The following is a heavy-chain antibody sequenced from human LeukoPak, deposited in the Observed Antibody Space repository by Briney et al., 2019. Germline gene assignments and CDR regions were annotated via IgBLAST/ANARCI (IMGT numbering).Heavy chain of an antibody. J-gene: IGHJ4*02. Sequence: GGSLRLSCAASGFTFSNYDMRWVRHAPGKGLEWVSTISSSGSRTYYTDSVKGRFTISRDNVKNMLFLQMNSLRAEDAALYYCARRADHSGAPSDYRGQGTQVSVSS. CDR1: GFTFSNYD. CDR3: ARRADHSGAPSDY. CDR2: ISSSGSRT. D-gene: IGHD2-15*01. V-gene: IGHV3-23*01.